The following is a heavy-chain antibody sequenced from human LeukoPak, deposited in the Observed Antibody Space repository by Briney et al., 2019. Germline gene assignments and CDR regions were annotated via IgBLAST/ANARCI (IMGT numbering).Heavy chain of an antibody. Sequence: SVKVSCKASGGTLSSYAISWVRQAPGQGLEWMGGIIPIFGTANYAQKFQGRVTITTDESTSTAYMELSSLRSEDTAVYYCARYCSSTSCQSRVFQHWGQGTLVTVSS. CDR2: IIPIFGTA. J-gene: IGHJ1*01. V-gene: IGHV1-69*05. CDR1: GGTLSSYA. D-gene: IGHD2-2*01. CDR3: ARYCSSTSCQSRVFQH.